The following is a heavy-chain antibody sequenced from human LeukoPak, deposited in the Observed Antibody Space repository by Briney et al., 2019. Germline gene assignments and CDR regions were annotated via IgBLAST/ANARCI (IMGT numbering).Heavy chain of an antibody. CDR1: GFSLSTSGMC. Sequence: SGPTLVNPTQTLTLTCTFSGFSLSTSGMCVSWIRQPPGKALEWLARIDWDDDKYYSTSLKTRLTISKDTSKNQVVLTMTNMDPVDTATYYCARGRYSPYYMDVWGKGTTVTISS. V-gene: IGHV2-70*11. CDR3: ARGRYSPYYMDV. D-gene: IGHD1-26*01. J-gene: IGHJ6*03. CDR2: IDWDDDK.